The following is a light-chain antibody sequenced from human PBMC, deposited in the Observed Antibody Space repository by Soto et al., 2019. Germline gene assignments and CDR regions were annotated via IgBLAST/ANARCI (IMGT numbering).Light chain of an antibody. CDR3: SSYTTSDLVV. J-gene: IGLJ2*01. Sequence: QSALTQPASVSGSPGQSITISCTGSTNDIGGYNYVSWYQQLPGKAPRLMIFEVSNRPSGVSPRFSGSKSGNTASLTISGLQAEDEADYYCSSYTTSDLVVFGGGTKLTVL. V-gene: IGLV2-14*01. CDR1: TNDIGGYNY. CDR2: EVS.